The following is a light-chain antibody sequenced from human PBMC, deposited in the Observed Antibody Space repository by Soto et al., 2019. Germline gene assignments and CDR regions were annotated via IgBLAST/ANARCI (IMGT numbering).Light chain of an antibody. Sequence: EIVWTQSPGTLSLSPGERATFSCRASQRVSSRYLAWYQQKPGQAPRLLIYGASSRATGIPDRFSGSGSGTDFTLTISRLEPEDFAVYYCQQYSSSPRVTFGQGTRLEIK. V-gene: IGKV3-20*01. CDR3: QQYSSSPRVT. J-gene: IGKJ5*01. CDR2: GAS. CDR1: QRVSSRY.